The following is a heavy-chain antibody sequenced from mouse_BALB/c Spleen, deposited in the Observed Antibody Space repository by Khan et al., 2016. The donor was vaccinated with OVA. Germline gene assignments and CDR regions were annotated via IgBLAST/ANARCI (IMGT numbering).Heavy chain of an antibody. V-gene: IGHV9-3-1*01. Sequence: QIQLVQSGPELKKPGETVKISCKASGYTFTDYVMNWVKQSPGKGLKWMGWINTYTGEPTYADDFKGRFAFSLETSASTAYLQINSRKNEDTTTYFCTRFHGGYWGQGTTLTVSS. CDR1: GYTFTDYV. CDR3: TRFHGGY. J-gene: IGHJ2*01. CDR2: INTYTGEP.